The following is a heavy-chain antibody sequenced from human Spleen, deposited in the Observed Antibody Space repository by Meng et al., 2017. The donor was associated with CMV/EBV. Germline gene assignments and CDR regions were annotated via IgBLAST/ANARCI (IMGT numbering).Heavy chain of an antibody. Sequence: GSLRLSCTVSGYSISSGYYWGWIRQPPGKGLEWIGSIYHSGSTYYNPSLKSRVTISVDTSKNQFSLKLSSVTAADTAVYYCARVEPHSSSWMGWFDPWGQGTLVTVSS. J-gene: IGHJ5*02. CDR1: GYSISSGYY. CDR2: IYHSGST. V-gene: IGHV4-38-2*02. D-gene: IGHD6-13*01. CDR3: ARVEPHSSSWMGWFDP.